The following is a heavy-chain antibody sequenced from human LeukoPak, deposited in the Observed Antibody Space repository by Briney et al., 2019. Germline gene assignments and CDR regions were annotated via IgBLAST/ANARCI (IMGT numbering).Heavy chain of an antibody. J-gene: IGHJ5*02. D-gene: IGHD3-22*01. CDR3: ARGPWNYDSSGYYFLWFDP. CDR1: GGTFSTYA. Sequence: SVKVSCKASGGTFSTYAITWVRQAPGLGLEWMGGIIPIVDTANYAQKFQGRVTITADESTSTAYMELNSLRSEDTAMYYCARGPWNYDSSGYYFLWFDPWGQGTLVTVSS. CDR2: IIPIVDTA. V-gene: IGHV1-69*13.